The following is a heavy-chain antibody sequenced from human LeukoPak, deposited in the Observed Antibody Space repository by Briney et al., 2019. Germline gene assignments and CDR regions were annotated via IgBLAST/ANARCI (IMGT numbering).Heavy chain of an antibody. Sequence: PGGSLRLSCAASGFTFSSYWMSWVRQAPGKGLEWVANIKPDGSENYYVDSVKGRFTISRDNAKKSLYLHMNSLRAEDTAVYYCARGSSGIAVRGLAWAWFDPWGQGTLVTVSS. V-gene: IGHV3-7*05. CDR1: GFTFSSYW. J-gene: IGHJ5*02. CDR2: IKPDGSEN. CDR3: ARGSSGIAVRGLAWAWFDP. D-gene: IGHD3-10*01.